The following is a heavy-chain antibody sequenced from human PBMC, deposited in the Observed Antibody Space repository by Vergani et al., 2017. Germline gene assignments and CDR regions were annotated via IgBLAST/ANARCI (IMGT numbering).Heavy chain of an antibody. CDR3: ARGSRAAGYSGPDS. CDR1: GGSISSGDHC. D-gene: IGHD6-13*01. V-gene: IGHV4-31*11. Sequence: QVQLQESGPGVVKPSQTLSLTCAVSGGSISSGDHCWTWIRQRPGKGLEWIGYIFYSGTTYDNPSLRSRLTISVDTSQNQFSLKLRSVTAAHTAVYYCARGSRAAGYSGPDSWGQGTRVTVSS. J-gene: IGHJ4*02. CDR2: IFYSGTT.